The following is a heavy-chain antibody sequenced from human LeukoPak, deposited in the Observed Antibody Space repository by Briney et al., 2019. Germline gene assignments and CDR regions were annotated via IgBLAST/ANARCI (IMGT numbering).Heavy chain of an antibody. CDR2: SSAYNGNT. CDR3: ARASGEFYDILTGYTSNYFDY. J-gene: IGHJ4*02. V-gene: IGHV1-18*01. CDR1: GYTFTSYG. D-gene: IGHD3-9*01. Sequence: GASVRVSCKASGYTFTSYGISWVRQAPGQGLEGMGWSSAYNGNTNYAQKLQGRVTMTTDTSTSTAYMELRSLRSDDTAMYYCARASGEFYDILTGYTSNYFDYWGQGTLVTVSS.